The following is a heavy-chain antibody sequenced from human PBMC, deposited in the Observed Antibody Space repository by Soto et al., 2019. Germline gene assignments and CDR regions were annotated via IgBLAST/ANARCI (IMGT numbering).Heavy chain of an antibody. CDR3: ARDRHYYDSSGYYYDGERWFDP. CDR1: GFTFSDYY. Sequence: QVQLVESGGGLVKPGGSLRLSCAASGFTFSDYYMSWIRQAPGKGLEWVSYISSSGSTIYYADSVKGRFTISRDNAKNSLYLQMNSLRAEDTAVYYCARDRHYYDSSGYYYDGERWFDPWGQGTLVTVSS. V-gene: IGHV3-11*01. D-gene: IGHD3-22*01. CDR2: ISSSGSTI. J-gene: IGHJ5*02.